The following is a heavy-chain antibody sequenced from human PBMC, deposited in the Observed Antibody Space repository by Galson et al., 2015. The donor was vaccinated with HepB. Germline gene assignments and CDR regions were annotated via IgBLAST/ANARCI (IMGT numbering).Heavy chain of an antibody. CDR1: GFTFSDSV. CDR3: AAVVYYYDATDYYLSEYFQH. CDR2: IGFVDGAT. D-gene: IGHD3-22*01. J-gene: IGHJ1*01. V-gene: IGHV3-23*01. Sequence: SLRLSCAGSGFTFSDSVMSWVRLAPGKGLEWVSSIGFVDGATYYAASVEGRFTISRDDSQNTLYLQMHSLRAEDTALFYCAAVVYYYDATDYYLSEYFQHWGQGTLVTVSS.